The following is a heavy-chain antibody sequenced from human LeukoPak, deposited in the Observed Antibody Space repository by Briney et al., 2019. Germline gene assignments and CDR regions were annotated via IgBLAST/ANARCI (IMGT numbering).Heavy chain of an antibody. CDR1: GGSVSDYY. CDR2: IYHTGST. Sequence: PSETLSLTCTISGGSVSDYYWSWIRQSPGKGLEWIGYIYHTGSTSYSPSLKSRVTISADTSQNQFSPKLSSVTAADSAVYYCAKGSGWEVSYYYYYMDVWGKGTTVTISS. V-gene: IGHV4-59*02. J-gene: IGHJ6*03. D-gene: IGHD1-26*01. CDR3: AKGSGWEVSYYYYYMDV.